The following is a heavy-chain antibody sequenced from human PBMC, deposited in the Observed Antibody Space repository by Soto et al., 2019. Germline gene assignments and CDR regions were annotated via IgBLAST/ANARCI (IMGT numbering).Heavy chain of an antibody. CDR3: TRDLSSSPYYDFWSGYYTPPLYYYGMVV. V-gene: IGHV3-49*04. CDR2: IRIKAYGGTT. Sequence: GSLRLSCTVSGFTFGDYSMSWVRQAPGKGLDWVGLIRIKAYGGTTEYAASVKGRFTISRDDSKSIAYLQMNSLKTEDTAVYYCTRDLSSSPYYDFWSGYYTPPLYYYGMVVWGKGTTVTVS. CDR1: GFTFGDYS. D-gene: IGHD3-3*01. J-gene: IGHJ6*04.